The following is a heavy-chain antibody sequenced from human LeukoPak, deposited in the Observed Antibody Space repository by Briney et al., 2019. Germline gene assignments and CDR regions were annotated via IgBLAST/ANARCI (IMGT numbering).Heavy chain of an antibody. V-gene: IGHV3-74*01. J-gene: IGHJ4*02. D-gene: IGHD3-16*01. Sequence: PGGSLRLSCAASGFTFDDYAMHWVRQAPGEGLVWVSPLNEGGGITNYADFAKGRFTISRDNARNTLYLQMNSLSADDTAVYDCTRDIGGRSAYWGQGALVTVSS. CDR1: GFTFDDYA. CDR3: TRDIGGRSAY. CDR2: LNEGGGIT.